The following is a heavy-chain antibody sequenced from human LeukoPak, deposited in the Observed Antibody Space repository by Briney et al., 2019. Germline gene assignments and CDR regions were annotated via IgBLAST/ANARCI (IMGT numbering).Heavy chain of an antibody. CDR3: ARDRRRYYSGSGSYSPDY. V-gene: IGHV1-18*01. CDR1: GYTFTTYG. Sequence: ASVKVSCKTSGYTFTTYGISWVRQAPGQGLEWMGWISGYNGDTKYAQNVQGRVTMTTDTSTSTAYMELRTLRSDDTAMYYCARDRRRYYSGSGSYSPDYWGQGTLVTVSS. J-gene: IGHJ4*02. D-gene: IGHD3-10*01. CDR2: ISGYNGDT.